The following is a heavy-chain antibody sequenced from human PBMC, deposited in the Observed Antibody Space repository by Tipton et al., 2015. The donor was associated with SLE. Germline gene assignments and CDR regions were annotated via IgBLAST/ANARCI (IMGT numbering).Heavy chain of an antibody. D-gene: IGHD4-17*01. CDR3: ARKGDYGDYIFDY. CDR2: IYSGGST. CDR1: GFTVSSNY. V-gene: IGHV3-66*02. Sequence: SLRLSCAASGFTVSSNYMSWVRRAPGKGLEWVSVIYSGGSTYYADSVKGRFTISRDNSKNTLYLQMNSLRAEDTAVYYCARKGDYGDYIFDYWGQGTLVTVSS. J-gene: IGHJ4*02.